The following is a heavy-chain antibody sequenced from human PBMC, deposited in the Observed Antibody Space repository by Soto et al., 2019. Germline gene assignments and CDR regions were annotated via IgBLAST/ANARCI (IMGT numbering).Heavy chain of an antibody. D-gene: IGHD1-1*01. CDR2: IRSKANSYAT. Sequence: GGSLRLSCAASGFTFSGSAMHWVRQASGKGLEWVGRIRSKANSYATAYAASVKGRFTISRDDLKNTAYLQMNSLKTEDTAVYYCTRHITLQLERRWSYYYYYMDVWGKGTTVTVSS. CDR3: TRHITLQLERRWSYYYYYMDV. CDR1: GFTFSGSA. J-gene: IGHJ6*03. V-gene: IGHV3-73*01.